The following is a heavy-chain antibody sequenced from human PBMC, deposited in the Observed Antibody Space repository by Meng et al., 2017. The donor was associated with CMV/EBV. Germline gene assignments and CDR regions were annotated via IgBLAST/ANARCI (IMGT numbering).Heavy chain of an antibody. CDR1: VGTFSRYA. CDR3: AREGALAYFDY. D-gene: IGHD5-12*01. CDR2: IIPIFGTA. Sequence: QVQMVQSGAEVKKPGASVKVSGKASVGTFSRYAISWVRQAPGQGLEWMRGIIPIFGTANYAQKFQGRVTITADESTSTAYMELSSLRSEDTAVYYCAREGALAYFDYWGQGTLVTVSS. V-gene: IGHV1-69*12. J-gene: IGHJ4*02.